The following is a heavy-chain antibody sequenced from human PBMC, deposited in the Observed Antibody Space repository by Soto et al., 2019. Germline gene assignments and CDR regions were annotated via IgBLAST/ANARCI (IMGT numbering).Heavy chain of an antibody. CDR2: ISGSGGTT. CDR3: AKELGEPIGGQFDP. D-gene: IGHD3-10*01. V-gene: IGHV3-23*01. CDR1: EFPLTNYA. J-gene: IGHJ5*02. Sequence: EVQLLESGGQLVQPWGSLRLSCADYEFPLTNYAIRWVRQAPGKGLELVSAISGSGGTTYYTDSVKGRFTISRDTSKNMLYLQMDSLRVEDTAVYYCAKELGEPIGGQFDPWGQGSLVTVSS.